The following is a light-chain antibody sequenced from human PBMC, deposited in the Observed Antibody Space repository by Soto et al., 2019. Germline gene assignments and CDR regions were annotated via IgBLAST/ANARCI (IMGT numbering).Light chain of an antibody. CDR2: GES. CDR1: QSVSTSY. Sequence: EIVLTQSPGTLSLSPGERATLSCRASQSVSTSYLAWYQQKPGQAPRLLIYGESSRATGIPDRFSGSGSGTDVTLTISILETEDFAVYYCQQYGSSPPWTFGQGTKVEIK. V-gene: IGKV3-20*01. J-gene: IGKJ1*01. CDR3: QQYGSSPPWT.